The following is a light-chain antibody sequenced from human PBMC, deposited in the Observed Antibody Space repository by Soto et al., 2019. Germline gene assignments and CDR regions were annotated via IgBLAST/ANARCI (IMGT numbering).Light chain of an antibody. CDR2: AAS. CDR3: QHRSNWPLT. CDR1: ETVTGKY. Sequence: EIVLTQSPGTLSLSPADRATLSCRASETVTGKYLAWYQQKVGQAPRLLIFAASNRATGIPDRFSGSGSGTDFTLTISRLEPEDFAMYFCQHRSNWPLTFGGGTKVEIK. V-gene: IGKV3D-20*02. J-gene: IGKJ4*01.